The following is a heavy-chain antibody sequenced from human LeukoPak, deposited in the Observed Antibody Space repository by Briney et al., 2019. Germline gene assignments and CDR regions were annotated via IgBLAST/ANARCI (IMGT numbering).Heavy chain of an antibody. Sequence: PGGSLRLSCAASGFTFSSYAMSWVRQAPGKGLEWVSAISGSGGSTYYADSVKGRFTISRDNSKNTLYLQMNSLRAEDTAVYYCAKDKVPPRVVTHPDYWGPGTLVNVFS. D-gene: IGHD3-3*01. V-gene: IGHV3-23*01. J-gene: IGHJ4*02. CDR1: GFTFSSYA. CDR2: ISGSGGST. CDR3: AKDKVPPRVVTHPDY.